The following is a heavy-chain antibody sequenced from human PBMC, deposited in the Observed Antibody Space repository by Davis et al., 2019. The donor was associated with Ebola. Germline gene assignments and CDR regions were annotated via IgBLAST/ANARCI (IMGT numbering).Heavy chain of an antibody. D-gene: IGHD1-26*01. J-gene: IGHJ6*02. CDR1: GFTFSNAW. V-gene: IGHV3-15*01. CDR3: TTRYPYYYYGMDV. Sequence: GESLKISCAASGFTFSNAWMSWVRQAPGKGLEWVGRIKSKTDGGTTDYAAPVKGRFTISRDDSKNTLYLQMNSLKTEDTAVYYCTTRYPYYYYGMDVWGQGTTVTVSS. CDR2: IKSKTDGGTT.